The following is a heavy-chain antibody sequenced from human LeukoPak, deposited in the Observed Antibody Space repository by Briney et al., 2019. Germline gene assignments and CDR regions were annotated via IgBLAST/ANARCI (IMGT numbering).Heavy chain of an antibody. CDR2: FDPEDGET. CDR1: GYTFTNYD. D-gene: IGHD3-10*01. CDR3: ATEGKMVRGVYTDY. V-gene: IGHV1-24*01. Sequence: ASVKVSCKASGYTFTNYDINWVRQAPGKGLEWMGRFDPEDGETIYAQKFQGRVTMTADTSTDTVYMELSSLRSEDTAVYYCATEGKMVRGVYTDYWGQGTLVTVSS. J-gene: IGHJ4*02.